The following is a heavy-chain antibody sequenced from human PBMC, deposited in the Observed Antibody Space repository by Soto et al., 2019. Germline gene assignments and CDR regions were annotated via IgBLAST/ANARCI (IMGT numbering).Heavy chain of an antibody. D-gene: IGHD3-9*01. CDR2: IYYSGST. J-gene: IGHJ6*02. CDR1: GGSVSSGSYY. V-gene: IGHV4-61*01. CDR3: ARDNRLRYFDWSSYYYYGMDV. Sequence: SETLSLTCTVSGGSVSSGSYYWSWIRQPPGKGLEWIGYIYYSGSTNYNPSLKSRVTISVDTSKNQFSLKLSSVTAADTAVYYCARDNRLRYFDWSSYYYYGMDVWGQGTTVT.